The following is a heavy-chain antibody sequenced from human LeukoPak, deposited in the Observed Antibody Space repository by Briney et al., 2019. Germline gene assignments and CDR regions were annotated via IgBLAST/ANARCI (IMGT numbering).Heavy chain of an antibody. V-gene: IGHV4-59*01. J-gene: IGHJ4*02. D-gene: IGHD1-26*01. CDR3: ARLGWTVVGNY. Sequence: SETLSLTCTVSGGSISSYCWSWIRQPPGKGLEWIGYIYYSGSTNYNPSLKSRVTISVDTSKNQFSLKLSSVTAADTAVYYCARLGWTVVGNYWGQGTLVTVSS. CDR2: IYYSGST. CDR1: GGSISSYC.